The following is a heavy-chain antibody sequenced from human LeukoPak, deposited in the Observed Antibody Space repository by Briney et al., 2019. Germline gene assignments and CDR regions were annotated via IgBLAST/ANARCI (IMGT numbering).Heavy chain of an antibody. CDR3: ARGPRYFDY. CDR1: GFTFSSYS. CDR2: ISSSTIYI. V-gene: IGHV3-21*01. Sequence: GGSLRLSCAVSGFTFSSYSMNWVRQAPGKGLEWVSSISSSTIYIYYADSLKGRFTISRDNAKNSLYLQMNSLRAEDAAVYYCARGPRYFDYWGQGTLVTVPS. J-gene: IGHJ4*02.